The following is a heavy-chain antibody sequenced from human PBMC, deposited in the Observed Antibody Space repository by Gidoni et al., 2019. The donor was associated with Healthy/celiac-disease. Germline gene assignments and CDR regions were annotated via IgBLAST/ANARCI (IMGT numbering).Heavy chain of an antibody. CDR3: AKDMGYAGPAGYFQH. D-gene: IGHD5-18*01. CDR1: GFTFADYA. V-gene: IGHV3-9*01. CDR2: ISWNSGSI. Sequence: EVQLVESGGGLVQPGRSLRLSCAASGFTFADYAMHWVRQAPGKGLEWVSGISWNSGSIGYADSVKGRFTISRDNAKNSLYLQMNSLRAEDTALYYCAKDMGYAGPAGYFQHWGQGTLVTVSS. J-gene: IGHJ1*01.